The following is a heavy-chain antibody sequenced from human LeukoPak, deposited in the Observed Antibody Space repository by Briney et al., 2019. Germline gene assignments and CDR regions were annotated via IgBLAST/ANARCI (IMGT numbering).Heavy chain of an antibody. D-gene: IGHD2-2*01. CDR2: ISSSSSYI. J-gene: IGHJ4*02. Sequence: GGSLRLSCEASGFTFSSYSMNWVRQAPGKGLEWVSSISSSSSYIYYADSVKGRFTISRDNAKNSLYLQMNSLRAEDTAVYYCARLDCSSTSCSDYWGQGTLVTVSS. CDR1: GFTFSSYS. CDR3: ARLDCSSTSCSDY. V-gene: IGHV3-21*01.